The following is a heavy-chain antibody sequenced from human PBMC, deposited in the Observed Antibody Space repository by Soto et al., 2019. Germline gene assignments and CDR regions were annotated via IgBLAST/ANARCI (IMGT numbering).Heavy chain of an antibody. D-gene: IGHD3-3*01. CDR1: GYTFTSYD. V-gene: IGHV1-8*02. J-gene: IGHJ4*02. Sequence: ASVKVSCKASGYTFTSYDINWVRQATGQGLEWMGWMNPNSGNTGYAQKFQGRITMTRNTSISTAYMELSSLRSEDPSVYYSALGRYYDFWSGYPDAVDYWGQGTMVTVSS. CDR2: MNPNSGNT. CDR3: ALGRYYDFWSGYPDAVDY.